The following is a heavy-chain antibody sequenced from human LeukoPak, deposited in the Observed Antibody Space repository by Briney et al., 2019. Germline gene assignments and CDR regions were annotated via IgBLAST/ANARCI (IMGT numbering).Heavy chain of an antibody. CDR1: GFDFSGFY. J-gene: IGHJ4*02. CDR3: TRQDCSGGSCSYVDY. Sequence: GGSLRLSCAASGFDFSGFYMHWVRQASGRGLEWVGLIRTKPSGYTTVYSASVKGRFAISRDDSKNKAFLQMNNLKAEDTAVYYCTRQDCSGGSCSYVDYWGQGTLVTVSS. CDR2: IRTKPSGYTT. V-gene: IGHV3-73*01. D-gene: IGHD2-15*01.